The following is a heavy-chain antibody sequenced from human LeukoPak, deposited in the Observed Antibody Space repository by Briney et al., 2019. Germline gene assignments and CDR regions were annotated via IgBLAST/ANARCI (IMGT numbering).Heavy chain of an antibody. J-gene: IGHJ2*01. CDR3: ARDGYNEEDWYFDL. CDR2: ISYGGNNK. D-gene: IGHD5-24*01. V-gene: IGHV3-30-3*01. CDR1: GFTFSSYD. Sequence: PGRSLRLSCAASGFTFSSYDMYWVRQAPGKGLEWVAVISYGGNNKYYADSVKGRFTISRDNSKKTLYLQMNSLRAEDTAVYYCARDGYNEEDWYFDLWGRGILVTVSS.